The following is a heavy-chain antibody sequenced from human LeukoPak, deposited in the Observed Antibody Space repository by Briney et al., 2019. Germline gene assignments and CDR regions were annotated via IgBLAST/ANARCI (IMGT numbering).Heavy chain of an antibody. CDR2: IYHIGST. D-gene: IGHD5-18*01. CDR1: GGSMSLFY. CDR3: ARVGYSYGYVRWFDP. Sequence: PSETLSLTCTVSGGSMSLFYWTWIRQSPGKGLEWIGDIYHIGSTNYNPSLKSRVTISVDTSKNQFSLKLSSVTAADTAVYYCARVGYSYGYVRWFDPWGQGTTVTVSS. V-gene: IGHV4-59*01. J-gene: IGHJ5*01.